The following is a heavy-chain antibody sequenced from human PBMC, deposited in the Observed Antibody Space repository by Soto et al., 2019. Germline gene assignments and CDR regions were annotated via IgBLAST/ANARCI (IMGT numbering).Heavy chain of an antibody. CDR3: ARHKTTVTPYYGMDV. CDR1: GGSISSYY. CDR2: IYYSGST. D-gene: IGHD4-17*01. V-gene: IGHV4-59*08. Sequence: SETLSLTCTVSGGSISSYYWSWIRQPPGKGLEWIGYIYYSGSTNYNPSLKSRVTISGDTSKNQFSLKLSSVTAADTAVYYCARHKTTVTPYYGMDVWGQGTTVTVSS. J-gene: IGHJ6*02.